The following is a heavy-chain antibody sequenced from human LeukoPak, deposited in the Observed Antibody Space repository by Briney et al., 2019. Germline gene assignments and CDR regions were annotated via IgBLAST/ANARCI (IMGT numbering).Heavy chain of an antibody. CDR3: ARRTVTNGWFRIDY. CDR2: ISCSSSTI. D-gene: IGHD6-19*01. Sequence: GGSLRLSCAASGFTFSSYSMNWVRQAPGKGLEWVSYISCSSSTIYYADSVKGRFTISRDNAKNSLYLQMNSLRAEDTAVYYCARRTVTNGWFRIDYWGQGSLVIVSS. CDR1: GFTFSSYS. J-gene: IGHJ4*02. V-gene: IGHV3-48*01.